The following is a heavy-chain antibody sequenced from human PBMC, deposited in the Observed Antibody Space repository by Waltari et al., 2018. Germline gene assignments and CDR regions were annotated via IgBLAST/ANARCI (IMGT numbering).Heavy chain of an antibody. D-gene: IGHD3-3*01. CDR1: GGSISSYY. CDR3: ARVTSISIFGVVPSSRAFDI. CDR2: IYSSRGT. V-gene: IGHV4-4*07. J-gene: IGHJ3*02. Sequence: QVQLRESGPGLVKPSETLALTCTVSGGSISSYYWSWIRQPAGKGLEWIWRIYSSRGTNYNPSLQSRVTMSVDTSKNQFSLKLNSVTAADTAVYYCARVTSISIFGVVPSSRAFDIWGQGTLVIVSS.